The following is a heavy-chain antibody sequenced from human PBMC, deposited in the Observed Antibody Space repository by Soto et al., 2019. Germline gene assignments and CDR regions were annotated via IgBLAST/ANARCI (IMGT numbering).Heavy chain of an antibody. CDR3: ARDNGIAGSFDP. J-gene: IGHJ5*02. CDR1: GFTFSSYA. D-gene: IGHD6-13*01. Sequence: PGGSLRLSCAASGFTFSSYALSWVRQGPGKGLEWVSGISGSGDSKHYSDSVKGRFTISRDNAKNSLYLQMNSLRDEDTSIYYCARDNGIAGSFDPWGQGTLVTVSS. CDR2: ISGSGDSK. V-gene: IGHV3-23*01.